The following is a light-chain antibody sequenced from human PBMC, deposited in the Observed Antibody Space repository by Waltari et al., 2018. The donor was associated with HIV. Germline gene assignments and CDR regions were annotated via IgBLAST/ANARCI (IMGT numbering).Light chain of an antibody. J-gene: IGLJ2*01. Sequence: QSALTQPASVSGSPGQSITISCSGTSTDIDLYTFVSWYRQFPGKAPQPLISDVDSRPAGIPLRFSGSKSGSAASLTISGLQPDDEADYYCSSYTRFDTLVFGGGTKLTVL. CDR3: SSYTRFDTLV. CDR2: DVD. CDR1: STDIDLYTF. V-gene: IGLV2-14*01.